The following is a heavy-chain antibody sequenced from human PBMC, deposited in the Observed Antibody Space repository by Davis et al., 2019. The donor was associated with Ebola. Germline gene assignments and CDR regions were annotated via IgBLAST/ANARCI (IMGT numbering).Heavy chain of an antibody. J-gene: IGHJ4*02. CDR3: AGTYGGYVGY. CDR1: GGSISSSSYY. CDR2: IYYSGST. D-gene: IGHD4/OR15-4a*01. Sequence: MPSETLSLTCTVSGGSISSSSYYWGWIRQPPGKGLEWIGSIYYSGSTYYIPSLKSRVTISVDTSKNQFSLKLSSVTAADTAVYYCAGTYGGYVGYWGQGTLVTVSS. V-gene: IGHV4-39*01.